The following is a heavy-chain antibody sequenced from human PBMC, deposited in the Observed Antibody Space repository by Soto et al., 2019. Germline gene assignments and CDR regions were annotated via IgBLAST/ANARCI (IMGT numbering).Heavy chain of an antibody. D-gene: IGHD4-4*01. CDR1: GFTFTNYA. Sequence: EVQLLESGGGLIQPGGSLRLSCAASGFTFTNYAITWVRQAPGKGLEWVSYISSSGSTIYYADSVKGRFTISRDNAKNSLYLQMNSLRAEDTAVYYCASECDYSNYERCLYWGQGTLVTVSS. V-gene: IGHV3-48*04. CDR2: ISSSGSTI. CDR3: ASECDYSNYERCLY. J-gene: IGHJ4*02.